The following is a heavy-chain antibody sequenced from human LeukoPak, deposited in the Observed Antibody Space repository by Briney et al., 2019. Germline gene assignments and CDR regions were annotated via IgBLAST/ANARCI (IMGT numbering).Heavy chain of an antibody. D-gene: IGHD3-3*01. V-gene: IGHV4-59*01. J-gene: IGHJ4*02. Sequence: SETLSLTCIVSGGSISSYYWSWIRQPPGKGLEWIGYIYYSGSNKYNPSLKSRVTISVDTSKNQFSLKLSSVTAADTAVYYCARSEYDFWSGSNSVYFDYWGQGTLVTVSS. CDR1: GGSISSYY. CDR3: ARSEYDFWSGSNSVYFDY. CDR2: IYYSGSN.